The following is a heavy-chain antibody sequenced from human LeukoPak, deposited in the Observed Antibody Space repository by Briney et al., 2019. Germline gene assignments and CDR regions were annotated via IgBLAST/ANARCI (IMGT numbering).Heavy chain of an antibody. J-gene: IGHJ4*02. CDR1: GGSISSYY. CDR2: IYTSGST. V-gene: IGHV4-4*09. CDR3: ARTYSSSSHFDY. D-gene: IGHD6-6*01. Sequence: PSETLSLTCTVSGGSISSYYWSWIRQPTGKGLEWIGHIYTSGSTIYNPSLMSRVTISVDTSKNQLSLNVSSVTAADTAVYYCARTYSSSSHFDYWGQGTLVTVSS.